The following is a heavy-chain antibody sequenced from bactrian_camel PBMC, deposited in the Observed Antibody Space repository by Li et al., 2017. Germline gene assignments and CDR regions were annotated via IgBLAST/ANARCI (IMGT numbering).Heavy chain of an antibody. CDR2: IYTGAGDT. D-gene: IGHD1*01. V-gene: IGHV3S6*01. CDR1: GFDFSANC. Sequence: VQLVESGGASLQVGGSLRLTCAASGFDFSANCMGWFRQAPGKEREGVAAIYTGAGDTFYADLLMGRAYISQDISKKTVYLQMNRLKPDDTGMYYCAAGLLGEKVLSSQYRYWGQGTQVTVS. CDR3: AAGLLGEKVLSSQYRY. J-gene: IGHJ4*01.